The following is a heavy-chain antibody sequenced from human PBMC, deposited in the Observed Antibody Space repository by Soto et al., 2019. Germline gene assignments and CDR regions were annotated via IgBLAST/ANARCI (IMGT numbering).Heavy chain of an antibody. CDR1: GYTFTSYG. CDR3: AGDSGLRLGLFDY. D-gene: IGHD3-16*01. Sequence: VQLVQSGAEVKKPGASVKVSCKASGYTFTSYGISWVRQAPGQGREWMGWISAQTGNTNYAQKLQGRVSMSTDTSKSTAYMELRSLRSDDTAVYYCAGDSGLRLGLFDYWGQGTLVPVSS. V-gene: IGHV1-18*01. CDR2: ISAQTGNT. J-gene: IGHJ4*02.